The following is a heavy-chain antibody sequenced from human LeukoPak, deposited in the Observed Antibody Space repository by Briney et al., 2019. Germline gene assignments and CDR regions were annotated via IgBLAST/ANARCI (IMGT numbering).Heavy chain of an antibody. CDR3: ARGSSNSVGEYYYYMDV. D-gene: IGHD4-11*01. Sequence: GASVKVSCKASGGTFSSYAISWVRQARGQGLEWMGGIIPIFGTANYAKKFQGRVTITTDESTSTAYMELSSLRSEDTAVYYCARGSSNSVGEYYYYMDVWGKGTTVTVSS. V-gene: IGHV1-69*05. CDR2: IIPIFGTA. CDR1: GGTFSSYA. J-gene: IGHJ6*03.